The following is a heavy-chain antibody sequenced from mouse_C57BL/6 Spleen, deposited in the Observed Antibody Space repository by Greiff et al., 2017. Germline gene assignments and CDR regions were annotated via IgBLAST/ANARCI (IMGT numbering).Heavy chain of an antibody. CDR3: ASHYYGSSLAWFAY. J-gene: IGHJ3*01. CDR1: GFTFSSYT. D-gene: IGHD1-1*01. CDR2: ISGGGGNT. V-gene: IGHV5-9*01. Sequence: DVHLVESGGGLVKPGGSLKLSCAASGFTFSSYTMSWVRQTPEKRLEWVATISGGGGNTYYPDSVKGRFTISRDNAKNTLYLQMSSLRSEDTALYYCASHYYGSSLAWFAYWGQGTLVTVSA.